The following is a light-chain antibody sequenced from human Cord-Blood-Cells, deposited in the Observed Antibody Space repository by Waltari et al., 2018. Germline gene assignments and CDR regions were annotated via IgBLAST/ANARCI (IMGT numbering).Light chain of an antibody. CDR1: QSVSSN. J-gene: IGKJ2*01. CDR3: QQYNNWPPYT. V-gene: IGKV3-15*01. CDR2: GAF. Sequence: DIVMTQSPATLSVSPGERATLSCRASQSVSSNLAWYQQKPGQAPRLLIYGAFTSATGIPARFSGSGSGTEFTLTISSLQSEDFAVYYCQQYNNWPPYTFGQGTKLEIK.